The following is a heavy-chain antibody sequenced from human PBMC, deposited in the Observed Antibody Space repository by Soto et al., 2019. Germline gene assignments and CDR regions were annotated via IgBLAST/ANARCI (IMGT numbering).Heavy chain of an antibody. J-gene: IGHJ6*02. CDR3: ARVGGGLRFLEGRWDYYYGMDV. V-gene: IGHV3-33*01. Sequence: GTLRLSCAASVFTFSSSGMNWVRQAPGKGLEWVAVMWYDGINKYYADSVKGRFTISRDNSKNTLYLQMNSLRAEDTAVYYCARVGGGLRFLEGRWDYYYGMDVWGQGTTVTSP. CDR2: MWYDGINK. CDR1: VFTFSSSG. D-gene: IGHD3-3*01.